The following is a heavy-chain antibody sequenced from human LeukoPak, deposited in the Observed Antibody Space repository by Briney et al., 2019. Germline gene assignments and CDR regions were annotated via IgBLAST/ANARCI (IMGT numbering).Heavy chain of an antibody. J-gene: IGHJ6*03. CDR1: GFTFDDYA. V-gene: IGHV3-9*01. D-gene: IGHD6-6*01. CDR2: ISWNSGSI. CDR3: ARDGQLGYYYYYMDV. Sequence: GGSLRLSCAASGFTFDDYAMHWVRQAPGKGLEWVSGISWNSGSIGYADSVKGRFTISRDNAKNSLYLQMNSLRAEDTAVYYCARDGQLGYYYYYMDVWGKGTTVTVSS.